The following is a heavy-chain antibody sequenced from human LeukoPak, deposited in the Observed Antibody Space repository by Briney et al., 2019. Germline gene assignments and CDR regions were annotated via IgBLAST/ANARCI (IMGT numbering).Heavy chain of an antibody. D-gene: IGHD6-13*01. CDR2: IYYSGST. V-gene: IGHV4-39*07. J-gene: IGHJ4*02. Sequence: SETLSLTCTVSGGSISSSSYYWGWIRQPPGKGLEWIGSIYYSGSTYYNPSLKSRVTISVDTSKNQFSLKLSSVTAADTAVYYCARLGAEQQLSYWGQGTLVTVSS. CDR1: GGSISSSSYY. CDR3: ARLGAEQQLSY.